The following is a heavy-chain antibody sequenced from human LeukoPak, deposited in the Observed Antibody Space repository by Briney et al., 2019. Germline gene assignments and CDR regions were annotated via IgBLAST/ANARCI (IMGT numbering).Heavy chain of an antibody. D-gene: IGHD5-18*01. CDR1: GFTFSNYA. Sequence: PGGSLRLSCEASGFTFSNYAMHWVRQAPGKGLEWVAGIYYDGSNKYYADSVKGRFTISRDNSKNTVFLQMNSLRAEDTAVYYCARGYNYGYDYWGQGTLVTVSS. CDR2: IYYDGSNK. V-gene: IGHV3-33*01. CDR3: ARGYNYGYDY. J-gene: IGHJ4*02.